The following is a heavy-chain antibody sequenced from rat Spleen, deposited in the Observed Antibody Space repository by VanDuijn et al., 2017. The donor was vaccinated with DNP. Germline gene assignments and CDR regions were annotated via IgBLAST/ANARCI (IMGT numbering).Heavy chain of an antibody. CDR3: APTTGTSMDA. Sequence: EVHLVESGGGLVQPGKSLKLSCVASGFTFSSYWMYWIRQVPGKGLEWVASITSSGGSTYYPDSVKGRFTISRDNAKNTLYLQMNSLRSEDTATYYCAPTTGTSMDAWGQGTSVTVSS. V-gene: IGHV5-58*01. CDR1: GFTFSSYW. J-gene: IGHJ4*01. D-gene: IGHD1-7*01. CDR2: ITSSGGST.